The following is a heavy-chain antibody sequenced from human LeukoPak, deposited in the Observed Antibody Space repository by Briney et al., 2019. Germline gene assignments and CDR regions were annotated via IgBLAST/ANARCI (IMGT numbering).Heavy chain of an antibody. D-gene: IGHD6-19*01. J-gene: IGHJ4*02. CDR1: GFTFGNYA. Sequence: GGSLRLSCAASGFTFGNYAMHWVRLAPGKGLEWVSSISSSSSYISYADSVKGRFTISRDNAKSSLDLQMNSLRAEDTAVYYCAIDRYSSGWYTFDYWGQGTLVTVSS. V-gene: IGHV3-21*01. CDR3: AIDRYSSGWYTFDY. CDR2: ISSSSSYI.